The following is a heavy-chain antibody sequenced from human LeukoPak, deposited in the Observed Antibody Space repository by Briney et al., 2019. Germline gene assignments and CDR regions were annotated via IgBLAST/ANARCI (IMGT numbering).Heavy chain of an antibody. CDR3: TTQYNSLFDY. CDR2: IYYSGST. Sequence: ESSETLSLTCTVSGGSIRSTNYYWGWIRQPPGKGLEWIGSIYYSGSTYYKPSLKSRVTISVDTSKNQFSLQLISVTAADTSVYYCTTQYNSLFDYWGQGTLVTVSS. CDR1: GGSIRSTNYY. V-gene: IGHV4-39*01. D-gene: IGHD1-14*01. J-gene: IGHJ4*02.